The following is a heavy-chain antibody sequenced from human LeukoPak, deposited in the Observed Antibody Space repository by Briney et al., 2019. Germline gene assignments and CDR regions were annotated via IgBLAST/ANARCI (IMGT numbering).Heavy chain of an antibody. CDR2: IYPGDYET. CDR1: GYGFSNYW. D-gene: IGHD2-21*02. J-gene: IGHJ4*02. CDR3: AIPPGYCGNDCSFDH. V-gene: IGHV5-51*01. Sequence: GESLQISCEGSGYGFSNYWIGWVRPMPGKGLEWMGIIYPGDYETRYSPSFQGLVTISVDKSISTAYLQWSSLKASDTAMYYCAIPPGYCGNDCSFDHWGQGTLVTVSS.